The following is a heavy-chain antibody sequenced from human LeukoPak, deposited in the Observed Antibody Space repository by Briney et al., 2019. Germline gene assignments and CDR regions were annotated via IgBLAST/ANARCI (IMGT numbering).Heavy chain of an antibody. Sequence: GGSLRLSCAASGFTFSSYGMHWVRQAPGKGLEWVAVISYDGSNKYYADSVKGRFTISRDNSKNTLYLQMNSLRAEDTAVYYCAREPNLDYSWDYWGQGTLVTVSS. CDR3: AREPNLDYSWDY. V-gene: IGHV3-30*03. J-gene: IGHJ4*02. CDR1: GFTFSSYG. D-gene: IGHD2-15*01. CDR2: ISYDGSNK.